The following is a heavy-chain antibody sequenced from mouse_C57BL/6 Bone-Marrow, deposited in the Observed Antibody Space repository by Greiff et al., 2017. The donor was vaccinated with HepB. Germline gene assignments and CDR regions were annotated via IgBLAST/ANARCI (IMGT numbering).Heavy chain of an antibody. CDR1: GYTFTDYE. Sequence: QVQLKESGAELVRPGASVTLSCKASGYTFTDYEMHWVKQTPVHGLEWIGAIDPETGGTAYNQKFKGKAILTADKSSSTAYMELRSLTSEDSAVYYCTPATIENAYYAMDRWGEGTSVTVS. D-gene: IGHD2-12*01. CDR2: IDPETGGT. V-gene: IGHV1-15*01. J-gene: IGHJ4*01. CDR3: TPATIENAYYAMDR.